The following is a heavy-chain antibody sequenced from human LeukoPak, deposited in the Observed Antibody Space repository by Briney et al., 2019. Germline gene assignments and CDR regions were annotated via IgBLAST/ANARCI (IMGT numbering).Heavy chain of an antibody. CDR1: GFTFSSYW. Sequence: GGSLRLSCAASGFTFSSYWMHWVRQAPGKGLEWVSVVYSGGSTYYADSVKGRFTISRDNSKNTLYLQMNSVRAEDTAVYYCARVFDLWGRGTLVTVSS. J-gene: IGHJ2*01. CDR2: VYSGGST. V-gene: IGHV3-66*01. CDR3: ARVFDL.